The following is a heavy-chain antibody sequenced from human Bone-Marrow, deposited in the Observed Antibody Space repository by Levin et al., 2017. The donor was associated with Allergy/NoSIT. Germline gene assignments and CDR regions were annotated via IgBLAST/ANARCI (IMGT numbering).Heavy chain of an antibody. Sequence: GGSLRLSCAASGFIFSGSAMHWVRQASGKGLEWVGRIRSKDYNYATAYAASVKGRFTISRDDSKNTAYLQMNSLKTEDTALYYCARFRGVAAAGYYFDSWGQGTLVTVSS. V-gene: IGHV3-73*01. J-gene: IGHJ4*02. D-gene: IGHD6-13*01. CDR3: ARFRGVAAAGYYFDS. CDR1: GFIFSGSA. CDR2: IRSKDYNYAT.